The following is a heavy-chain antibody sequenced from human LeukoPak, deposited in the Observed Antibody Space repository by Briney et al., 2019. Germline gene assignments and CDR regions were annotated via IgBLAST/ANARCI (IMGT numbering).Heavy chain of an antibody. V-gene: IGHV3-30*02. J-gene: IGHJ4*02. CDR2: IRYDGSNK. Sequence: GGSLRLSCAASGFTFRSYVMHWVRQAPGKGLEWVAFIRYDGSNKYYADSVKGRFTISRDKSQNTLYLQMNSLRAEEKAVYFCAKASDTAMVILDYWRQGTLVSVSS. CDR1: GFTFRSYV. D-gene: IGHD5-18*01. CDR3: AKASDTAMVILDY.